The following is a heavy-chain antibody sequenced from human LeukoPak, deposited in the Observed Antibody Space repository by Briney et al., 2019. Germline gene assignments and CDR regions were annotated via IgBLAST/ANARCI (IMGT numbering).Heavy chain of an antibody. CDR2: IKQDGSEK. CDR1: GSTFSSYW. J-gene: IGHJ6*02. D-gene: IGHD3-3*01. CDR3: ARTSFSTYYDFWSGPLDYGMDV. Sequence: GGSLRLSCAASGSTFSSYWMSWVRQAPGKGLEWVANIKQDGSEKYYVDSVKGRFTISRDNAKNSLYLQMNSLRAEDTAVYYCARTSFSTYYDFWSGPLDYGMDVWGQGTTVTVSS. V-gene: IGHV3-7*01.